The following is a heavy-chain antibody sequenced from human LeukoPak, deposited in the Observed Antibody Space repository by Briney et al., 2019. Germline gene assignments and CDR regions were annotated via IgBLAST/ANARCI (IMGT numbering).Heavy chain of an antibody. D-gene: IGHD1-26*01. CDR3: TRESGAFSPFCF. CDR1: GGSIMTINW. CDR2: INLSGAT. Sequence: PSETLSLTCAVSGGSIMTINWGSGARPPPGKGLEWIGEINLSGATKYNPSVERRVTMSIDTSKNQMSLKLTSLTAADTAIYFCTRESGAFSPFCFCGRGTLLTAAS. J-gene: IGHJ4*03. V-gene: IGHV4-4*02.